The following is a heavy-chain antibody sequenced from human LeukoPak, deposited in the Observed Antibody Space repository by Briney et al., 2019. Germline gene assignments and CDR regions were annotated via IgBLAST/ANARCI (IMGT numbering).Heavy chain of an antibody. CDR1: GGSFSGYY. Sequence: PSETLSLTCAVYGGSFSGYYWSRIRQPPGKGLEWIGEINHSGSTNYNPSLRSRVTISVDTSKNQFSLKLSSVTAADTAVYYCARGGPDIVVVPAAPGVRFDPWGQGTLVTVSS. CDR2: INHSGST. J-gene: IGHJ5*02. V-gene: IGHV4-34*01. CDR3: ARGGPDIVVVPAAPGVRFDP. D-gene: IGHD2-2*01.